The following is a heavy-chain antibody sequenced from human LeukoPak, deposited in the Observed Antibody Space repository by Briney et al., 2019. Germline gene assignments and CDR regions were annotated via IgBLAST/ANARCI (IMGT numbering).Heavy chain of an antibody. CDR3: ASSSVRGVMSFDY. D-gene: IGHD3-10*01. J-gene: IGHJ4*02. CDR2: ISSNGSTI. V-gene: IGHV3-11*01. Sequence: GGSLRLSCAASGFTFSDYYMSWIRQAPGKGLEWVSYISSNGSTIYYADSVKGRFTISRDNAKNSLYLQMNSLRAEDTAVYYCASSSVRGVMSFDYWGQGTLVTVSS. CDR1: GFTFSDYY.